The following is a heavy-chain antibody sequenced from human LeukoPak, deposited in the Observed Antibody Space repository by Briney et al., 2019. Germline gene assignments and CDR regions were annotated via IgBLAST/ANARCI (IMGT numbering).Heavy chain of an antibody. CDR2: IKQDGSEK. J-gene: IGHJ6*04. CDR1: GFTFSNYW. D-gene: IGHD1-26*01. V-gene: IGHV3-7*01. CDR3: ARRPSGMDV. Sequence: PGGSLRLSCTASGFTFSNYWMNWIRQAPGKGLEWVANIKQDGSEKNYVDSVKGRFTISRDNAKNSLYLQMNSLRAEDTAVYYCARRPSGMDVWGKGTTVTVSS.